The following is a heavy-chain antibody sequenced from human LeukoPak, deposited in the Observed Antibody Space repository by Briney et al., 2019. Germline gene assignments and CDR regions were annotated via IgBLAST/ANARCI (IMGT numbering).Heavy chain of an antibody. D-gene: IGHD6-19*01. J-gene: IGHJ4*02. CDR3: ARLVSAAVAAE. CDR2: IDPSDSYT. Sequence: GESLKISCKGSGYSFTNYWIGWVRQMPGKDLEWMGRIDPSDSYTNYSPSFQGHVTVSADKSISTAYLQWSSLKASDNAMYYCARLVSAAVAAEWGQGTLVTVSS. V-gene: IGHV5-10-1*01. CDR1: GYSFTNYW.